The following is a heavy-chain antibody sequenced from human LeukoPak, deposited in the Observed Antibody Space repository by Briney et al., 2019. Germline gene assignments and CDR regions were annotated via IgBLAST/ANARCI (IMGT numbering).Heavy chain of an antibody. CDR3: AREGYFRSGIDYFYGMDV. CDR1: GFTFNIYG. J-gene: IGHJ6*02. D-gene: IGHD3-10*01. Sequence: ASVKVSCKASGFTFNIYGITWVRQAPGQGLEWMGWISVYNGDTKHAQKLQGRVTMTTDTSTTTAYMELRSLRSDDTAVYYCAREGYFRSGIDYFYGMDVWGQGTKVTVSS. CDR2: ISVYNGDT. V-gene: IGHV1-18*01.